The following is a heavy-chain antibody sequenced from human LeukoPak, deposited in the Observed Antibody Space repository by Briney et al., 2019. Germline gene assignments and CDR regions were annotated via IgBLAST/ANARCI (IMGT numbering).Heavy chain of an antibody. V-gene: IGHV1-69*13. CDR1: GGTFSSYA. CDR3: AGAPDCSGGSCYHNYGMDV. CDR2: IIPIFGTA. J-gene: IGHJ6*04. D-gene: IGHD2-15*01. Sequence: ASVKVSCKASGGTFSSYAISWVRQAPGQGLEWMGGIIPIFGTANYAQKFQGRVTITADESTSTAYMELSSLRSEDTAVYYCAGAPDCSGGSCYHNYGMDVWGKGTTVTVSS.